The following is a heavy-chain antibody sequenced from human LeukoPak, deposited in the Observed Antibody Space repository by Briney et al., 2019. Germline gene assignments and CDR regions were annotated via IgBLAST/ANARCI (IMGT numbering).Heavy chain of an antibody. CDR3: AKDLFDYGNYDYFDS. CDR2: ISASGGSI. CDR1: GFTFNNYP. D-gene: IGHD4-11*01. Sequence: GGSLRLSCAASGFTFNNYPMSWVRQAPGKGLEWVSSISASGGSIYYADSVKGRFTISRDNSKNTVYLQMHSLRVEDTAIYYCAKDLFDYGNYDYFDSWGQGTLVTVSS. J-gene: IGHJ4*02. V-gene: IGHV3-23*01.